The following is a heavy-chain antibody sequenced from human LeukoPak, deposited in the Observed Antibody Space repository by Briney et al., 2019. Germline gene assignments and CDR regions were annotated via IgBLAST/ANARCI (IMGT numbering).Heavy chain of an antibody. J-gene: IGHJ6*02. CDR3: ARLDVVVVDYGMDV. V-gene: IGHV4-31*03. Sequence: SGTLSLTCTVSGGSISSGGYYWSWIRQHPGKGLEWIGYIYYSGSTYYNPSLKSRVTISVDTSKNQFSLKLSSVTAADTAVYYCARLDVVVVDYGMDVWGQGTTVTVSS. CDR1: GGSISSGGYY. D-gene: IGHD2-15*01. CDR2: IYYSGST.